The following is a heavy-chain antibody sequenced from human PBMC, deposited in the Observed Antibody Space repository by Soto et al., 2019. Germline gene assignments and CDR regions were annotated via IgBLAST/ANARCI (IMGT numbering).Heavy chain of an antibody. Sequence: ASVKVSCKASGYTFTSYGISWVRQAPGQGLEWMGWISAYNGNTNYVQKLQGRVTMTTDTSTSTAYMELRSLRSDDTAVYYCARDSRTYYDFWSGYSDYWGQGTLVTVSS. CDR3: ARDSRTYYDFWSGYSDY. V-gene: IGHV1-18*01. D-gene: IGHD3-3*01. CDR2: ISAYNGNT. J-gene: IGHJ4*02. CDR1: GYTFTSYG.